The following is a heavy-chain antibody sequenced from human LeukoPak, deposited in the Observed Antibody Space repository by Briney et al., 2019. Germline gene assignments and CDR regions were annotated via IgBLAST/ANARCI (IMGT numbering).Heavy chain of an antibody. Sequence: PGGSLRLSCTASGFTFGDYAMSWVRQAPGKGLEWVGFIRSKAYGGTTEYAASVKGRFTISRDDSKSIAYLQMNSLKTEDTAVYYCTRESEEYEFWSGYYNYYYGMDVWGQGTTVTVSS. D-gene: IGHD3-3*01. J-gene: IGHJ6*02. CDR2: IRSKAYGGTT. V-gene: IGHV3-49*04. CDR3: TRESEEYEFWSGYYNYYYGMDV. CDR1: GFTFGDYA.